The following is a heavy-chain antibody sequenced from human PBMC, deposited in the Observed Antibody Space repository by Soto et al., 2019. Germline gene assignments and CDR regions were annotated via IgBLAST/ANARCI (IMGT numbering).Heavy chain of an antibody. J-gene: IGHJ4*02. CDR1: GYTFTSYY. CDR3: VRVLDGNYPPDF. D-gene: IGHD3-16*02. V-gene: IGHV1-46*01. Sequence: ASVKVSCKTSGYTFTSYYVQWVRHAPGQGLEWIGIINPGGVTTTYAQKFQGRVSITRDTSTSTVHMELSDLRFEDTAIYFCVRVLDGNYPPDFWGQGTQVTVS. CDR2: INPGGVTT.